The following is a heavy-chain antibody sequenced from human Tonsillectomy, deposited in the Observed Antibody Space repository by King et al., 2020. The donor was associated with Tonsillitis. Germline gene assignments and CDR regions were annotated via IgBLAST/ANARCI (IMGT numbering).Heavy chain of an antibody. Sequence: VQLVESGGGLVKPGGSLRLSCAASGFTFSDYYMSWIRQAPGKGLEWVSYISSSSSYTNYADSVKGRFTISRDNAKNSLYLQMNSLRAEDTAVYYCARDLGYCSGGSCYVRPRPNWYFDLWGRGTLVTVSS. J-gene: IGHJ2*01. CDR2: ISSSSSYT. D-gene: IGHD2-15*01. CDR1: GFTFSDYY. CDR3: ARDLGYCSGGSCYVRPRPNWYFDL. V-gene: IGHV3-11*05.